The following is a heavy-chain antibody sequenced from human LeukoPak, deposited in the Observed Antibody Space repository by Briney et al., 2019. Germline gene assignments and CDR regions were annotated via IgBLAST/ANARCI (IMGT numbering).Heavy chain of an antibody. J-gene: IGHJ2*01. D-gene: IGHD4-11*01. Sequence: SETLSLTCTVSGGSISSYYWSWIRQPPGKGLEWIGYIYYSGSTNYNPSLKSRVTISVDTSKNQFSLKLSSVTAADTAVYYCARANRRVYSNADEWYFDLWGRGTLVTVSS. CDR2: IYYSGST. CDR3: ARANRRVYSNADEWYFDL. V-gene: IGHV4-59*01. CDR1: GGSISSYY.